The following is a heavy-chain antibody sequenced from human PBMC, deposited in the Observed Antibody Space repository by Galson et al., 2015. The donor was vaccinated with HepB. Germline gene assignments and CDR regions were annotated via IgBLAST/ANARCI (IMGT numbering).Heavy chain of an antibody. CDR2: IYSGGST. CDR3: ARVHYDFWSGYPEQDYYYYYMDV. J-gene: IGHJ6*03. D-gene: IGHD3-3*01. Sequence: SLRLSCAASGFTVSSNYMSWVRQAPGKGLEWVSVIYSGGSTYYADSVKGRFTISRDNSKNTLYLQMNSLRAEDTAVYYCARVHYDFWSGYPEQDYYYYYMDVWGKGTTVTVSS. V-gene: IGHV3-53*01. CDR1: GFTVSSNY.